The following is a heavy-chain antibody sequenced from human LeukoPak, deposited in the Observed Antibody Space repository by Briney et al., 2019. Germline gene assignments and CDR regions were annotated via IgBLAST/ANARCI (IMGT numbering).Heavy chain of an antibody. Sequence: GASVKVSCKASGYTFTSYGISWVRQAPGQGLEWMGWISAYNGNTNYAQKLQGRVTMTTDTSTSTAFMELRSLRSDDTAVYYCARDRGPIAVAGRRYFQHWGQGTLVTVSS. J-gene: IGHJ1*01. CDR3: ARDRGPIAVAGRRYFQH. V-gene: IGHV1-18*01. CDR1: GYTFTSYG. CDR2: ISAYNGNT. D-gene: IGHD6-19*01.